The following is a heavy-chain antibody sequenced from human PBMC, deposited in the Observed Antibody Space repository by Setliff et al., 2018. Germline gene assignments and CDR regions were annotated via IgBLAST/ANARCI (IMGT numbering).Heavy chain of an antibody. CDR3: ARGRGPDIVVTIPGDY. CDR2: ISPYSGKT. D-gene: IGHD2-15*01. CDR1: GYNFITLG. J-gene: IGHJ4*02. V-gene: IGHV1-18*01. Sequence: ASVKVSCKTSGYNFITLGISWVRQAPGQGLEWVGWISPYSGKTDYAQKFQDRVIMTIDSATTTAYMELKTLRSDDAAVYYCARGRGPDIVVTIPGDYWGQGTQVTV.